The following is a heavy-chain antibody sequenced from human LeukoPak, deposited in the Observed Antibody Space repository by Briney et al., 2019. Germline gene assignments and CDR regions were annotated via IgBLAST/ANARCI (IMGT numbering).Heavy chain of an antibody. CDR2: FDPEDGET. V-gene: IGHV1-24*01. Sequence: GASVKVSCKVSGYTLTELSMHWVRQAPGKGLEWMGGFDPEDGETIYAQKFQGRVTMTEDTSTDTAYMELSSLRSEDTAVYYCATIAAAGPAFDPWGQGTLVTVSS. D-gene: IGHD6-13*01. CDR3: ATIAAAGPAFDP. J-gene: IGHJ5*02. CDR1: GYTLTELS.